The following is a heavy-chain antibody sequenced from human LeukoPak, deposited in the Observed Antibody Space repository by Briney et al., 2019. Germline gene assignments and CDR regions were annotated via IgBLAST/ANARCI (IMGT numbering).Heavy chain of an antibody. J-gene: IGHJ4*02. Sequence: GGSLRLSCAASGFTFSSYAMNWVRQAPGKGLEWVSAISGSGDNTYYADSVKGRFTISRDDSKNTLYMEMNSLRAEDTAVYYCAKGGRGSIATRPDYWGQGTLVTVSS. D-gene: IGHD6-6*01. V-gene: IGHV3-23*01. CDR3: AKGGRGSIATRPDY. CDR1: GFTFSSYA. CDR2: ISGSGDNT.